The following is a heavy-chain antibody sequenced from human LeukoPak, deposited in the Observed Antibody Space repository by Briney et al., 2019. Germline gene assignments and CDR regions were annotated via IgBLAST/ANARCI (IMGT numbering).Heavy chain of an antibody. J-gene: IGHJ3*02. D-gene: IGHD6-13*01. CDR1: GFTFSSYG. CDR3: AKEADSSSWFPYAFDI. V-gene: IGHV3-30*18. CDR2: ISYDGSNK. Sequence: GRSLRLSCAASGFTFSSYGMHWVRQAPGKGLEWVAVISYDGSNKYYADSVKGRFTISRDNSKNTLYLQMNSLRAEDTAVYYCAKEADSSSWFPYAFDIWGQGTMVTVSS.